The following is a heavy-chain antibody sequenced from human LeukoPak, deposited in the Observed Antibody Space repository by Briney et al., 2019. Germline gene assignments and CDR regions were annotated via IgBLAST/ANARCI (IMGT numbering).Heavy chain of an antibody. CDR1: GGSITSGRYY. Sequence: SETLSLTCSVSGGSITSGRYYWTWIRQPAGKGLEWIGRLYTNDNTNYDPSLESRVSISVDTSKSQFYLQLTSVTTADTAVYFCARGVVTDDYYMDVWGKGITVIVSS. J-gene: IGHJ6*03. D-gene: IGHD2-21*02. V-gene: IGHV4-61*02. CDR2: LYTNDNT. CDR3: ARGVVTDDYYMDV.